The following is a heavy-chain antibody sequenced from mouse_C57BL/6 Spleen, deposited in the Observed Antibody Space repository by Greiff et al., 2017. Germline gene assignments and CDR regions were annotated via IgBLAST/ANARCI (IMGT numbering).Heavy chain of an antibody. CDR3: ARPDYYGSSSWFAY. CDR1: GFTFSDYG. V-gene: IGHV5-17*01. J-gene: IGHJ3*01. D-gene: IGHD1-1*01. CDR2: ISSGSSTI. Sequence: EVHLVESGGGLVKPGGSLKLSCAASGFTFSDYGMHWVRQAPEKGLAWVAYISSGSSTIYYADTVKGRFTISRDNAKNTLFLQMTSLRSEDTAMYYCARPDYYGSSSWFAYWGQGTLVTVSA.